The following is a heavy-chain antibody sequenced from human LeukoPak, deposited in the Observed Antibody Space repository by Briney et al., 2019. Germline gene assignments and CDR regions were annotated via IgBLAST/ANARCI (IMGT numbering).Heavy chain of an antibody. CDR1: GFTFDDYA. J-gene: IGHJ3*01. D-gene: IGHD1-14*01. Sequence: GGSLRLSCAASGFTFDDYAMHWVRQGPGRGLEWISGISWKSGNIGYADSVKGRFIISRDNAKKSLYLQMNSLRSEDMALYYCAKGTTSTIGGLDAFDVWGQGTLVTVSS. CDR2: ISWKSGNI. V-gene: IGHV3-9*03. CDR3: AKGTTSTIGGLDAFDV.